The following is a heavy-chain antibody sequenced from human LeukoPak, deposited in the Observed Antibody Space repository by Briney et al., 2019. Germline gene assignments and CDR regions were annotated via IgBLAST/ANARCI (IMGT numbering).Heavy chain of an antibody. CDR2: MNPNSGNT. J-gene: IGHJ4*02. Sequence: SVSVLYKFTGYTLNNYDVYCVTQAPGQGLEWLGWMNPNSGNTGYAEKFQGRLTMTMNTSITTAYMELSSLRSEDTALYYCARCRVVFRKRIAFLGQGTLVTVSS. CDR3: ARCRVVFRKRIAF. CDR1: GYTLNNYD. D-gene: IGHD3-3*01. V-gene: IGHV1-8*01.